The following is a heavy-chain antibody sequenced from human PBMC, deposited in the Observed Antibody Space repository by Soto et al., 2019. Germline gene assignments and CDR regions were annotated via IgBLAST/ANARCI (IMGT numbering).Heavy chain of an antibody. CDR3: ARAPVGGFIVNGAVPDS. CDR2: IHSGGNT. CDR1: GFTVSRSY. D-gene: IGHD3-16*02. Sequence: EVQLVESGGGLVQPGGSLRLSCAVSGFTVSRSYINWVRQAPGKGLAWVSVIHSGGNTYDTDSVKGRFTISRDNSKNIVYLPMNSLRVEDPAVYYCARAPVGGFIVNGAVPDSWGQGTLVTVSS. V-gene: IGHV3-66*01. J-gene: IGHJ4*02.